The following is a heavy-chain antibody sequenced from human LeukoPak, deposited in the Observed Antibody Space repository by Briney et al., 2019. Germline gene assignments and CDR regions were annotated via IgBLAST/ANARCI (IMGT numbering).Heavy chain of an antibody. CDR1: GFTFSSYS. D-gene: IGHD3-10*01. CDR2: ISGSGDNT. J-gene: IGHJ3*02. V-gene: IGHV3-23*01. CDR3: ARFDDYYGSGSYYGGAFDI. Sequence: PGGSLRLSCAASGFTFSSYSMNWVRQAPGRGLEWVSAISGSGDNTYYADSVKGRFTVSRDNAKNTLYVQMNSLRAEDTAVYYCARFDDYYGSGSYYGGAFDIWGQGTMVTVSS.